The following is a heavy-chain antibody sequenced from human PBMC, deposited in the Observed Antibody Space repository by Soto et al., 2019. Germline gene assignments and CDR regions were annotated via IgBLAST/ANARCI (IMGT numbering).Heavy chain of an antibody. J-gene: IGHJ4*02. CDR1: GFIFSTYA. CDR2: ISGSGGST. Sequence: PGGSLRLSCGASGFIFSTYAMSWVRQAPGKGLEWVSAISGSGGSTYYTDSVKGRFTISRDNSKNTLYLQMNSLRAKDTALYYCAKSPGLNWNDPLYDFDYWGKGTLVTVS. V-gene: IGHV3-23*01. CDR3: AKSPGLNWNDPLYDFDY. D-gene: IGHD1-1*01.